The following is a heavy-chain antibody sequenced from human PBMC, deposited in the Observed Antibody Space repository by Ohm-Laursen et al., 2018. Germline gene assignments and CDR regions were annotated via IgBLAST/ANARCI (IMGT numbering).Heavy chain of an antibody. J-gene: IGHJ4*02. D-gene: IGHD3-9*01. Sequence: ASVKVSCKASGYTFTSYDINWVRQATGQGLEWMGWMNPNSGNTGYAQKFQGRVTMTRNTSISTAYMELSSLRSEDTAVYYCVIRYFDWLFPFDYWGQGTLVTVSS. CDR1: GYTFTSYD. CDR3: VIRYFDWLFPFDY. CDR2: MNPNSGNT. V-gene: IGHV1-8*01.